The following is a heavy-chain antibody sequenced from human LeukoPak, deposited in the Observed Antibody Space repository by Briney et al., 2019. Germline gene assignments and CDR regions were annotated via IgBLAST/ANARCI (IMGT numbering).Heavy chain of an antibody. Sequence: SETLSLTCTVSGGSISSHYWSWIRQPPGKGLEWIGYIYYSGSTIYNPSLKSRVTISVDTSKNQFSLKLSSVTAADTAVYYCARAHGYSNYDWFDPWGQGTLVTVSS. V-gene: IGHV4-59*08. CDR3: ARAHGYSNYDWFDP. D-gene: IGHD4-11*01. CDR2: IYYSGST. J-gene: IGHJ5*02. CDR1: GGSISSHY.